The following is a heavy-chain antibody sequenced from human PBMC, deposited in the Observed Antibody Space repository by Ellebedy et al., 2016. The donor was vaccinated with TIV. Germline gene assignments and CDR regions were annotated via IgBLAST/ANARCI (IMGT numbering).Heavy chain of an antibody. CDR3: ARGRSFN. D-gene: IGHD3-10*01. V-gene: IGHV3-53*01. CDR1: GLTVSSNY. J-gene: IGHJ4*02. CDR2: ISGGRST. Sequence: GESLKISCAASGLTVSSNYMNWARQAPGKGLEWVSVISGGRSTYYADSVKGRFTISRDDSKNTLSLQLNSLRAEDTAVYYCARGRSFNWGQGTLVTVSS.